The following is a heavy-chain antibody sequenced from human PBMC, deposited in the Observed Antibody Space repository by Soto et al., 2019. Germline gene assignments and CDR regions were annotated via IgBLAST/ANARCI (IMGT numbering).Heavy chain of an antibody. CDR3: ARGRSLKGNWSDR. J-gene: IGHJ5*02. Sequence: SAKVSCDACGYGFAGVYLRRVLQAPGQGLEWMGWIFPNSGATNYAQKFQGRVSRTRDTPLSTGYMDLTRLTSDDTAVYYWARGRSLKGNWSDRWGQGTLVTVSA. CDR2: IFPNSGAT. CDR1: GYGFAGVY. V-gene: IGHV1-2*02.